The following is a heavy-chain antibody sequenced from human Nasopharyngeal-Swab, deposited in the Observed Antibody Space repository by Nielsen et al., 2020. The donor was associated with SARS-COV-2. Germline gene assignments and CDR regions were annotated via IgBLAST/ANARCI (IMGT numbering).Heavy chain of an antibody. J-gene: IGHJ5*02. Sequence: GESLKISCAASGFTFSSYWMSWVRQAPGKGLEWVANIKQDGSEKYYVDSVKGRFTISRDNAKNSLYLQMNSLRAEDTAVYYCARGQVIAAAGTMRFDPWGQGTLVTVSS. CDR1: GFTFSSYW. CDR3: ARGQVIAAAGTMRFDP. V-gene: IGHV3-7*05. CDR2: IKQDGSEK. D-gene: IGHD6-13*01.